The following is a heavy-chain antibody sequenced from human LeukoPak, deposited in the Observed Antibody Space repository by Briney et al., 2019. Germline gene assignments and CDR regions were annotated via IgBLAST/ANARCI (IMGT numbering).Heavy chain of an antibody. Sequence: GGSLRLSCAASGFTFSSYSMNWVRQAPGKGLEWVSSISSSSSYIYYADSVKGRFTISRDNSKNTLFLQMNSLRAEDTAVYYCAKDALISFRGAWSQSDYWGQGTPVTVSS. J-gene: IGHJ4*02. CDR2: ISSSSSYI. CDR1: GFTFSSYS. D-gene: IGHD3-16*02. CDR3: AKDALISFRGAWSQSDY. V-gene: IGHV3-21*04.